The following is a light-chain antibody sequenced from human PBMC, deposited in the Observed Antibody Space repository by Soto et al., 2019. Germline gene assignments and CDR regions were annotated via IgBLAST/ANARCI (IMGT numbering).Light chain of an antibody. J-gene: IGLJ3*02. CDR1: NIGSKN. V-gene: IGLV3-9*01. CDR3: QVWDSSTGV. Sequence: SYELTQPLSVSVALGQTARMTCGGNNIGSKNVHWYQQKPGQAPVLVIYNDSNRPSGIPERFSGSNSGNTATLTISRAQVGDEADYYCQVWDSSTGVFGGGTKLTVL. CDR2: NDS.